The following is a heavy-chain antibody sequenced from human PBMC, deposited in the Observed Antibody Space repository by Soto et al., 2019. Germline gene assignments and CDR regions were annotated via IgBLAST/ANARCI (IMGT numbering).Heavy chain of an antibody. CDR1: GGSISSYY. CDR2: IYYSGST. D-gene: IGHD6-19*01. Sequence: SETLSLTCTVSGGSISSYYWSWIRQPPGKGLEWIGYIYYSGSTNYNPSLKSRVTISVDTSKNQFSLKLSSVTAADTAVYYCARHRGSGWYLPVSLFDYWGQGTLVTVSS. J-gene: IGHJ4*02. V-gene: IGHV4-59*08. CDR3: ARHRGSGWYLPVSLFDY.